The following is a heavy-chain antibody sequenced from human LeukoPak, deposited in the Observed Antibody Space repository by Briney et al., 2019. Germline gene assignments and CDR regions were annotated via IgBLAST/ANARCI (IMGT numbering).Heavy chain of an antibody. CDR3: ARRRDDYRQIDY. D-gene: IGHD5-24*01. J-gene: IGHJ4*02. Sequence: ASVKVSCKTSGYTFTSYGTSWVRQAPGQGLEWMGWISAFTGNTDYAQKLQGRVTMTTDTTTSTAYMELRSLRSDDTAVYYCARRRDDYRQIDYWGQGTLVTVSS. V-gene: IGHV1-18*01. CDR1: GYTFTSYG. CDR2: ISAFTGNT.